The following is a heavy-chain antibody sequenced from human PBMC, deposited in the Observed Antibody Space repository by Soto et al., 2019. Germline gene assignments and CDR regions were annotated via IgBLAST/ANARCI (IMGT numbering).Heavy chain of an antibody. CDR2: ISGSGGST. J-gene: IGHJ4*02. CDR1: GFTFSSYA. D-gene: IGHD5-12*01. V-gene: IGHV3-23*01. Sequence: EVQLLESGGGLVQPGGSLRLSCAASGFTFSSYAMSWVRQAPGKGLEWVSAISGSGGSTYYADSVKGRFTISRDNSKNTLYMQMNSLRAEDTAVYYCATRGYSGYDWSFDYWGQGTLVTVSS. CDR3: ATRGYSGYDWSFDY.